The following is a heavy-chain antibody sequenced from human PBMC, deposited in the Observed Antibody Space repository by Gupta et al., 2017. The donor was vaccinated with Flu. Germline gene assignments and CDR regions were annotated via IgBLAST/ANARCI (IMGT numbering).Heavy chain of an antibody. V-gene: IGHV3-9*01. CDR2: MYWSGNRV. CDR1: FPFDYYA. J-gene: IGHJ6*02. CDR3: TKDITPGGADV. Sequence: FPFDYYAMHWVRQAPGKGLEWVSGMYWSGNRVDYDDSVKGRFTISRDNAKRSLYLQMNSLRVEDTALYYCTKDITPGGADVWGQGTTVTVSS.